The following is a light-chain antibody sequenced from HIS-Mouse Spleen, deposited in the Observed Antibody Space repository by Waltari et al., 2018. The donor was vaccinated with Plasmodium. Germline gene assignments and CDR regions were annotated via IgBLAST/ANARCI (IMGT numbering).Light chain of an antibody. CDR2: EDS. CDR1: ELPSKS. V-gene: IGLV3-10*01. Sequence: SFDLTQPSSVSVSPGQTASITCAGAELPSKSAYWYQQKYGQAPVLVIYEDSKRPSGIPERFSGSSSGTMATLTISGAQVEDEADYYCYSTDSSGNHRVFGGGTKLTVL. J-gene: IGLJ3*02. CDR3: YSTDSSGNHRV.